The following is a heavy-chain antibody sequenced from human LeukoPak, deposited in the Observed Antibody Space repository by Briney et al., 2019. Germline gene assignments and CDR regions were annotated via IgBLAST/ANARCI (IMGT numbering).Heavy chain of an antibody. D-gene: IGHD2-15*01. CDR1: GFTFSNYA. V-gene: IGHV3-23*01. CDR3: AKGRGYCTGGSCYSDY. Sequence: PGGSLSLSCTSSGFTFSNYAMSWVRQAPGKGREWVSTISGSDGSTYYADSVKGRFTISRDNSKNTLYLQMNSLRVEDTAIYYCAKGRGYCTGGSCYSDYWGQGTLVTVSS. CDR2: ISGSDGST. J-gene: IGHJ4*02.